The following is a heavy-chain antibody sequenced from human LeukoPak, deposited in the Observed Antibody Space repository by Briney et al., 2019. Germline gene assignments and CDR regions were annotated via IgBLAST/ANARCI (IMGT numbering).Heavy chain of an antibody. Sequence: PSETLSLTCAVSGEPFSGYYWGWIRQPPGKGLELIGEINRHGNTDYNPSLKSRVSMSIDTSKNQFSLKLSSVTAADTAVYYCARRSVGYPPWGYWYFDLWGRGALVTVSS. D-gene: IGHD3-10*01. J-gene: IGHJ2*01. CDR2: INRHGNT. V-gene: IGHV4-34*01. CDR3: ARRSVGYPPWGYWYFDL. CDR1: GEPFSGYY.